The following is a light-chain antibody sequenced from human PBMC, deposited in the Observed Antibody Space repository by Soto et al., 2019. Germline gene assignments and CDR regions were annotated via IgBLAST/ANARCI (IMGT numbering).Light chain of an antibody. J-gene: IGKJ5*01. Sequence: EIVLTQSPGTLSLSPGERATLSCRASQSVSNNYLAWYQQKPGQAPRRLIYGASSRATGIPDRFSGSGSGTDFTLTISRLEPEDFAVYYCQQCGSSPITFGQGTRLEIK. CDR1: QSVSNNY. V-gene: IGKV3-20*01. CDR3: QQCGSSPIT. CDR2: GAS.